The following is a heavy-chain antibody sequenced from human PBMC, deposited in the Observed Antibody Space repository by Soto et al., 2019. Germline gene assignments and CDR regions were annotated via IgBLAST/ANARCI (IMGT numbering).Heavy chain of an antibody. V-gene: IGHV3-49*03. CDR2: IRSKAYGGTT. CDR1: GFTFGDYA. Sequence: GGSLRLSCTASGFTFGDYAMSWFRQAPGKGLEWVGFIRSKAYGGTTEYAASVKGRFTISRDDSKSIAYLQMNSLKTEDTAVYYCTRATPLITMIVVVRYYYGMDVWGQGTTVTVSS. D-gene: IGHD3-22*01. CDR3: TRATPLITMIVVVRYYYGMDV. J-gene: IGHJ6*02.